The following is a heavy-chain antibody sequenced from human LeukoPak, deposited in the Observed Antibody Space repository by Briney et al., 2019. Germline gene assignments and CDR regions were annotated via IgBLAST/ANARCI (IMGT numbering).Heavy chain of an antibody. CDR2: IHPGGSI. V-gene: IGHV4-31*03. D-gene: IGHD5-18*01. CDR1: GGFISGSGHY. Sequence: AETLSLTCTVSGGFISGSGHYWTWTRQHPGGGLEWLGFIHPGGSIYYNPSLSGRLTISADTSTNQMSLRLSSVTAADTAVYYCTTGGDTAKGGDSWGQGTLVTVSS. J-gene: IGHJ4*02. CDR3: TTGGDTAKGGDS.